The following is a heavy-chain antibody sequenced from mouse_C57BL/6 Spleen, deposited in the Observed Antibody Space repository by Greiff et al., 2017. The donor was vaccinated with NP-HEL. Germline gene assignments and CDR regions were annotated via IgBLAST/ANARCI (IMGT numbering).Heavy chain of an antibody. CDR2: ISSGGSYT. D-gene: IGHD2-12*01. V-gene: IGHV5-6*01. CDR1: GFTFSSYG. J-gene: IGHJ1*03. CDR3: ARLGLYPYFDV. Sequence: EVMLVESGGDLVKPGGSLKLSCAASGFTFSSYGMSWVRQTPDKRLEWVATISSGGSYTYYPDSVKGRFTISRDNAKNTLYLQMSRLKSEDTAMYYCARLGLYPYFDVWGTGTTVTVSS.